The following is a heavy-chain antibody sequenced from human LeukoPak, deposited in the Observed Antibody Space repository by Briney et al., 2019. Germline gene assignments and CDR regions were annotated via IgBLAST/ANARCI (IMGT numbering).Heavy chain of an antibody. V-gene: IGHV1-2*02. Sequence: ASVKVSCKASGYTFTGYYMHWVRQAPGQGLEWMGWISPNSGGTNYAQKFQGRVTMTRDTSISTAYMELSRLRSDDTAVYYCARSYGGNSYLNYWGQGTLVTVSS. J-gene: IGHJ4*02. CDR2: ISPNSGGT. CDR1: GYTFTGYY. D-gene: IGHD4-23*01. CDR3: ARSYGGNSYLNY.